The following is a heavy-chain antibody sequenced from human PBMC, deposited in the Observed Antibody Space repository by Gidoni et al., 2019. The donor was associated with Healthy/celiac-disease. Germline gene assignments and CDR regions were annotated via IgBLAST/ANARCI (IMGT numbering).Heavy chain of an antibody. CDR2: IIPIFGTA. D-gene: IGHD5-18*01. J-gene: IGHJ4*02. CDR3: ARDPRGYSYGYFDY. Sequence: QVQLVQSGAEVKKPGSSVKVSCKASGGTFSSYAISWVRQAPRQGLEWMGGIIPIFGTANYAQKFQGRVTITADESTSTAYMELSSLRSEDTAVYYCARDPRGYSYGYFDYWGQGTLVTVSS. CDR1: GGTFSSYA. V-gene: IGHV1-69*01.